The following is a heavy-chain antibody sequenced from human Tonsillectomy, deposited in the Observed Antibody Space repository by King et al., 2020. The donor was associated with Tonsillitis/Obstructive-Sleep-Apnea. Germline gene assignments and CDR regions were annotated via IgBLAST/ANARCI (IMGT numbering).Heavy chain of an antibody. V-gene: IGHV1-18*01. D-gene: IGHD3-16*02. Sequence: QLVQSGAEVKKPGASVKVSCKASGYTFTSYGISWVRQAPGQGLEWMGWISAYNGNTNYAQKLQGRVTMTTDTSTSTAYMELRSRRPDDKAVSYCARDLYYDYVWGSYRYTPLACPRSAFFDSWGQGTLFTVSS. CDR2: ISAYNGNT. J-gene: IGHJ4*02. CDR1: GYTFTSYG. CDR3: ARDLYYDYVWGSYRYTPLACPRSAFFDS.